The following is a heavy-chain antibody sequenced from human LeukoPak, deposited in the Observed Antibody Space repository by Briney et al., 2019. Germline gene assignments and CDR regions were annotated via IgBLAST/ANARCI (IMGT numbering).Heavy chain of an antibody. CDR3: SGSAPTRYYYYGMDV. V-gene: IGHV4-34*01. D-gene: IGHD1-26*01. CDR2: INHSGST. Sequence: SETLSLTCAVYGGSFSGYYWSWIRQPLGKGLEWIGEINHSGSTNYNPSLKSRVTISVDTSKNQFSLKLSSVTAADTAVYYCSGSAPTRYYYYGMDVWGQGTTVTVSS. J-gene: IGHJ6*02. CDR1: GGSFSGYY.